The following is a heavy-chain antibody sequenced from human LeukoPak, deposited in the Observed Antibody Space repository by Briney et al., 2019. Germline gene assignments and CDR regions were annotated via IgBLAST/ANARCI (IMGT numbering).Heavy chain of an antibody. D-gene: IGHD1-26*01. Sequence: SETLSLTCTVSGGSMNSYYWNWIRRPPGKGLEWIGYIHYSGSINYNPSLKSRVTMSVDTSKSQFSLELSSVTAADTAVYYCARGSTPDYWGQGTLVTVSS. CDR1: GGSMNSYY. V-gene: IGHV4-59*01. J-gene: IGHJ4*02. CDR3: ARGSTPDY. CDR2: IHYSGSI.